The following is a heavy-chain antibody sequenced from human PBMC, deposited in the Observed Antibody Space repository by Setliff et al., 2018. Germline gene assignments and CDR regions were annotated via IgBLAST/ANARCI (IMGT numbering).Heavy chain of an antibody. Sequence: PGGSLRLSCAASGFTFSSYWMSWVRQAPGKGLEWVANIKQDGSEKYYVDSVKGRFTISRDNAKNSLYLQMNSLRAEDTAVYYCTRTSGLQFFNYYMDVWGKGTTVTVSS. CDR1: GFTFSSYW. V-gene: IGHV3-7*01. CDR3: TRTSGLQFFNYYMDV. D-gene: IGHD3-3*01. CDR2: IKQDGSEK. J-gene: IGHJ6*03.